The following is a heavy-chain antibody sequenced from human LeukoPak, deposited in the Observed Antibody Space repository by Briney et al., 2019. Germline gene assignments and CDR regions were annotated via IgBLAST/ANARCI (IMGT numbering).Heavy chain of an antibody. J-gene: IGHJ3*02. CDR2: IYYSGST. D-gene: IGHD2-21*02. CDR1: GDSISSSSYS. CDR3: AGAYCGGDCYSGRTFDI. V-gene: IGHV4-39*07. Sequence: SETLSLTCTVSGDSISSSSYSWGWIRQPPGKGLEWIGSIYYSGSTYYNPSLKSRVTLSVDKSKNQFSLRLSSVTAADTAVYYCAGAYCGGDCYSGRTFDIWGQGTMVTVSS.